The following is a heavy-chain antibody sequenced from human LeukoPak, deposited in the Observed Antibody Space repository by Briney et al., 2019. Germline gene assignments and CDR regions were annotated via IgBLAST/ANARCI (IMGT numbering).Heavy chain of an antibody. D-gene: IGHD6-13*01. J-gene: IGHJ4*02. CDR3: AKDRMGSSWGCDY. CDR2: ISGSGGST. Sequence: GGSLRLSCAASGFTFSSYAMSWVRQAPGKGLEWVSAISGSGGSTYYADSVKGRFTISRDNSKITLYLQMNSLRAEDTAVYYCAKDRMGSSWGCDYWGQGTLVTVSS. CDR1: GFTFSSYA. V-gene: IGHV3-23*01.